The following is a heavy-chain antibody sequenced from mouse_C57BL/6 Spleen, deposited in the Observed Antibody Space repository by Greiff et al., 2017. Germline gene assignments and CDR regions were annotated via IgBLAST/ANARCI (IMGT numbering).Heavy chain of an antibody. CDR1: GYSITSGYY. J-gene: IGHJ1*03. D-gene: IGHD1-1*01. CDR3: ARDRGHYYGSSGYFDV. Sequence: EVQLVESGPGLVKPSQSLSLTCSVTGYSITSGYYWNWIRQFPGNKLEWMGYISYDGSNNYNPSLKNRISIARDTSKNQFFLKLNSVTTEDTATYYCARDRGHYYGSSGYFDVWGTGTTVTVSS. V-gene: IGHV3-6*01. CDR2: ISYDGSN.